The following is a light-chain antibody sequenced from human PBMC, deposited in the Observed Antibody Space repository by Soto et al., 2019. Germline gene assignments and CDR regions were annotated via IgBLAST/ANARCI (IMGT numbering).Light chain of an antibody. CDR3: QQYYSYPYT. Sequence: AIRMTQSPSSFSASTGDRVTIPCRASQGISSYLAWYQQKPGKAPKLLIYAAATVQSGVPSRFSGSGSGTDFTITISCMQSEDFATYYCQQYYSYPYTFGQGTKLEIK. CDR2: AAA. V-gene: IGKV1-8*01. J-gene: IGKJ2*01. CDR1: QGISSY.